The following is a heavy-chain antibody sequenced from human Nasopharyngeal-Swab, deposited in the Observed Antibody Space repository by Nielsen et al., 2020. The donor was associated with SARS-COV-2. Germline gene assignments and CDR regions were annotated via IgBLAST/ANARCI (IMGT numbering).Heavy chain of an antibody. Sequence: VRQMPGKGPEWVGRIKSKTDGGTTDYAAPVKGRFTISRDDSKNTLYLQMNSLKTEDTAVYYCTTGRPGIAVAGTDYWGQGTLVTVSS. CDR3: TTGRPGIAVAGTDY. J-gene: IGHJ4*02. D-gene: IGHD6-19*01. CDR2: IKSKTDGGTT. V-gene: IGHV3-15*01.